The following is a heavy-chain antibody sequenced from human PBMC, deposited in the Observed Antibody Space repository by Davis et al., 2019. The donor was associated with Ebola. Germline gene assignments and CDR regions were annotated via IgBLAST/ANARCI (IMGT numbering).Heavy chain of an antibody. CDR3: AKGYSSGWYNWFDP. CDR1: GFTFDDYA. V-gene: IGHV3-9*01. J-gene: IGHJ5*02. D-gene: IGHD6-19*01. Sequence: SLKISCAASGFTFDDYAMHWVRQAPGKGLEWVSGISWNSGSIGYADSVKGRFTISRDNAKNSLYLQMNSLRAEDTALYYCAKGYSSGWYNWFDPWGQGTLVTVSS. CDR2: ISWNSGSI.